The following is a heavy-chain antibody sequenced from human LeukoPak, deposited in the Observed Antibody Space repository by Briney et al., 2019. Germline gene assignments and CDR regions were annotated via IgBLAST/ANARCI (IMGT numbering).Heavy chain of an antibody. D-gene: IGHD3-3*01. CDR1: GFTFSSYA. Sequence: GGSLRLSCAASGFTFSSYAVSWVRQAPGKGLEWVSAISGSGGSTYYADSVKGRFTISRDNSKNTLYLQMNSLRAEDTAVYYCAKDPRPYYDVPVGYWGQGTLVTVSP. V-gene: IGHV3-23*01. CDR2: ISGSGGST. J-gene: IGHJ4*02. CDR3: AKDPRPYYDVPVGY.